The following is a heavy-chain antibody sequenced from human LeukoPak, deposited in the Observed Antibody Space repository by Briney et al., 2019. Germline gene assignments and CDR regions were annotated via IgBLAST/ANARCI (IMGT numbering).Heavy chain of an antibody. CDR2: IYPGDSDT. V-gene: IGHV5-51*01. J-gene: IGHJ4*02. CDR1: GYSFTSYW. Sequence: KGGESLKISCKGSGYSFTSYWIGWVRQMPVKGLEWMGIIYPGDSDTRYSPSFQGQVTISADKSISTAYLQWSSLKASDTAMYYCARQGGGYCSGGSCYRDYWGQGTLVTVSS. D-gene: IGHD2-15*01. CDR3: ARQGGGYCSGGSCYRDY.